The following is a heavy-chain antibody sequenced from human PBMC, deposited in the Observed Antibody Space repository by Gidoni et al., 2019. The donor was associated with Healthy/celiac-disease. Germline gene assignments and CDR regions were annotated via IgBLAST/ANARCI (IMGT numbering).Heavy chain of an antibody. V-gene: IGHV3-64D*06. D-gene: IGHD6-6*01. J-gene: IGHJ4*02. Sequence: EVQLVESGGGLVQPGGSLRLSCSASGFTFRSYAMHWVRQAPGQGLEYVSAISSNGGSTYYADSVKGRFTISRDNSKNTLYLQMSSLRAEDTAVYYCVKSGPGYSSSVYFDYWGQGTLVTVSS. CDR3: VKSGPGYSSSVYFDY. CDR2: ISSNGGST. CDR1: GFTFRSYA.